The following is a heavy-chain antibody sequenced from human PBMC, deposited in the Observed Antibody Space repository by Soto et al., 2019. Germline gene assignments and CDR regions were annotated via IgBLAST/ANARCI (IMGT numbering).Heavy chain of an antibody. CDR2: ISASGDAT. CDR1: GFTFSDFG. V-gene: IGHV3-23*01. D-gene: IGHD4-17*01. Sequence: PGGSLRLSCAASGFTFSDFGMSWVRQAPGKGLEWVSVISASGDATYYAASVKGRFTLSRDNSKNTLYLQMNSLTVADTAVYYCAKKPTVYSVDPADYWGQGTQVTVSS. CDR3: AKKPTVYSVDPADY. J-gene: IGHJ4*02.